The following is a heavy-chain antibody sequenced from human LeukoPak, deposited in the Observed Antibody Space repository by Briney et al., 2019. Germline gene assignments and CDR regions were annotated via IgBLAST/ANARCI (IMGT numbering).Heavy chain of an antibody. CDR3: AIEYYYDSSGYYQY. CDR1: GYTFTDYY. J-gene: IGHJ4*02. CDR2: VDPEDGET. Sequence: ASVKVSCKVSGYTFTDYYMHWVQQAPGKGLEWMALVDPEDGETIYAGKFQGRVTITADTSTDTAYMELSSLRSEDTAVYYCAIEYYYDSSGYYQYWGQGTLVTVSS. V-gene: IGHV1-69-2*01. D-gene: IGHD3-22*01.